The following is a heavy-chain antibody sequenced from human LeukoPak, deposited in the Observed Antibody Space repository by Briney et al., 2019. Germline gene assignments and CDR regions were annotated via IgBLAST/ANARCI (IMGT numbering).Heavy chain of an antibody. V-gene: IGHV3-23*01. J-gene: IGHJ6*02. CDR2: ISFNGDAT. Sequence: GGSLRLSCAASGFTFSTYAMSWVRQAPGKGLDWVSVISFNGDATYYADSAEGRFTISRDNSKNTLHLQMNSLRAEDTAVYYCARDLLLWFGELFSYYGMDVWGQGTTVTVSS. CDR3: ARDLLLWFGELFSYYGMDV. D-gene: IGHD3-10*01. CDR1: GFTFSTYA.